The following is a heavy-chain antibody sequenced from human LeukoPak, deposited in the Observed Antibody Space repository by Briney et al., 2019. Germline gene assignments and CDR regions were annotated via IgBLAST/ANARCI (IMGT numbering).Heavy chain of an antibody. CDR2: IKSKTDGETT. Sequence: PGGSPRLSCVDSGFTFTNAWMSWVRQAPGKGLEWIGRIKSKTDGETTNYAEPVRGRFTISRDDSKSAVYLQMNSLKIEDTAVYYCTTDLGTYYHGSQRLIPIDYWGQGTLVTVSS. CDR3: TTDLGTYYHGSQRLIPIDY. J-gene: IGHJ4*02. V-gene: IGHV3-15*01. CDR1: GFTFTNAW. D-gene: IGHD3-10*01.